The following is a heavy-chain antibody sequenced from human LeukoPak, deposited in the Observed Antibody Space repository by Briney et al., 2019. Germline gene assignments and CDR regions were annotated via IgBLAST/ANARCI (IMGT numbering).Heavy chain of an antibody. CDR2: IYYSGST. CDR1: GGSISSSSYY. Sequence: SPSETLSLTCTVSGGSISSSSYYWGWIRQPPGKGLEWIGSIYYSGSTYYNPSLKSRVTISVDKSRNHFSLKLSSVTAADTAVYYCATGGYSGDDYAHWGQGTLVTVSS. V-gene: IGHV4-39*07. D-gene: IGHD5-12*01. J-gene: IGHJ4*02. CDR3: ATGGYSGDDYAH.